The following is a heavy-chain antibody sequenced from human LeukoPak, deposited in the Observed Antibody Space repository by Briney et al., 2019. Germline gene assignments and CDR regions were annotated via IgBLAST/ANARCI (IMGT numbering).Heavy chain of an antibody. CDR2: IYHSGST. J-gene: IGHJ6*02. Sequence: SQTLSLTCAVSGGSISSGGYSWSWIRQPPGKGLEWIGYIYHSGSTYYNPSLKSRVTISVDRSKNQFSLKLSSVTAADTAVYYCASELQHRRXGMDVWGQGTTVTVSS. V-gene: IGHV4-30-2*01. D-gene: IGHD2-21*01. CDR1: GGSISSGGYS. CDR3: ASELQHRRXGMDV.